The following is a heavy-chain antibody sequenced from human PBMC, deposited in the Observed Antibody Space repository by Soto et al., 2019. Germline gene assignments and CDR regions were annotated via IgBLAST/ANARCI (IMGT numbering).Heavy chain of an antibody. D-gene: IGHD2-15*01. J-gene: IGHJ6*02. CDR1: GFTFSSYS. CDR2: ISSSSSYI. V-gene: IGHV3-21*01. CDR3: ARDWDIHRIIGYCSGGSRYSHYYYYGMDV. Sequence: GSLRLSCAASGFTFSSYSMNWVRQAPGXGLEWVSSISSSSSYIYYADSVKGRFTISRDNAKNSLYLQMNSLRAEDTAVYYCARDWDIHRIIGYCSGGSRYSHYYYYGMDVWGQGATVTVSS.